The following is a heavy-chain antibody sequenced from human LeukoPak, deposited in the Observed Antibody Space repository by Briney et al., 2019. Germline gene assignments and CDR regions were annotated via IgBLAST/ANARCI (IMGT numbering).Heavy chain of an antibody. Sequence: GASVKVSCKASGGTFSSYAISWVRQAPGQGLEWMGRIIPILGIANYAQKFQGRVTMTRNTSISTAYMELSSLRSEDTAVYYCASVRGHAFDIWGQGTMVTVSS. CDR3: ASVRGHAFDI. V-gene: IGHV1-69*04. J-gene: IGHJ3*02. CDR2: IIPILGIA. CDR1: GGTFSSYA.